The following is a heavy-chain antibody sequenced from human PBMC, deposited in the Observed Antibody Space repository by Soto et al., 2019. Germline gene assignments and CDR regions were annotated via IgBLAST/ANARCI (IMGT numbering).Heavy chain of an antibody. V-gene: IGHV3-30*03. Sequence: QPGGSLRLSCAASGFTFSSYGMHWVRQAPGKGLEWVAVISYDGNNKYYGDSVKGRFTISRDDSKNTVFLEMNSLRSEDTAVYYCAISASAKYYFDYWGQGTLVTVSS. J-gene: IGHJ4*02. CDR3: AISASAKYYFDY. CDR2: ISYDGNNK. CDR1: GFTFSSYG. D-gene: IGHD2-2*01.